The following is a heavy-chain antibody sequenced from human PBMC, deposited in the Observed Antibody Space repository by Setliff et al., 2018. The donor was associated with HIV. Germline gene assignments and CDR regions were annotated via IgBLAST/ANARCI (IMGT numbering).Heavy chain of an antibody. CDR2: INHSGGT. CDR3: ARGRHYYGSGSYYPLAY. D-gene: IGHD3-10*01. CDR1: GGSFSGYY. Sequence: LSLTCAVYGGSFSGYYWSWIRQPPGKGLEWIGGINHSGGTNYNPSLNSRVTISVDSSKNQFSLKLSSVTAADTAVYYCARGRHYYGSGSYYPLAYWGQGTLVTVSS. J-gene: IGHJ4*02. V-gene: IGHV4-34*01.